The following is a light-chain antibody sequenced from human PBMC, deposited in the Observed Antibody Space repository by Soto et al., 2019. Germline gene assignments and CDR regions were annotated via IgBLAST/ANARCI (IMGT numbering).Light chain of an antibody. V-gene: IGKV2-28*01. CDR1: QSLLHMNGYNY. CDR2: LGS. Sequence: DIVMTQSPLSLPVTPGEPASISCRSSQSLLHMNGYNYLDWYLQKPGQSPQLLICLGSNRASGVPDRFSGSGSGTDFTLKISRGEAEDVGVYYCMQALQTPRTFGQWTMVEIK. J-gene: IGKJ1*01. CDR3: MQALQTPRT.